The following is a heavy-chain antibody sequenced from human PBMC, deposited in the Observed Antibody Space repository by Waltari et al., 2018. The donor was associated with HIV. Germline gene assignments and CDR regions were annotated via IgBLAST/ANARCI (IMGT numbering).Heavy chain of an antibody. CDR1: GFTFNTYG. Sequence: QLHLLGSGGGVVQPGGYRGPPCEHPGFTFNTYGTHSDCQAAGRGVEWEEVISYEGSNKDCGDSVKGRFTISKDNAKGTLYLQMNSLRAEYTAVYYCAKDISANYYDSQGGWYYDLWGRGTLVTVSS. V-gene: IGHV3-30*18. D-gene: IGHD3-22*01. J-gene: IGHJ2*01. CDR2: ISYEGSNK. CDR3: AKDISANYYDSQGGWYYDL.